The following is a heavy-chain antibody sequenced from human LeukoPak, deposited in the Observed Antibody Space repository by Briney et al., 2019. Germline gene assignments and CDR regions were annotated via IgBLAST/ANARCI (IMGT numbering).Heavy chain of an antibody. D-gene: IGHD7-27*01. Sequence: SETLSLTCTVSGGSISSYYWSWIRQPPGKGLEWIGYIYYSGSTNYSPSLKSRVTISVDTSKNQFSLKLSSVTAADTAVYYCARLSVTGDSDYWGQGTLVTVSS. CDR2: IYYSGST. CDR1: GGSISSYY. CDR3: ARLSVTGDSDY. V-gene: IGHV4-59*08. J-gene: IGHJ4*02.